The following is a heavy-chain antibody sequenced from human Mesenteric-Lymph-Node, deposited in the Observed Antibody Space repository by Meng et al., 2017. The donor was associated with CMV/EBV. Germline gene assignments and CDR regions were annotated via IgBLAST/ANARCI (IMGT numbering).Heavy chain of an antibody. CDR1: GGSFRTYG. CDR3: AREVGTQNWNDVKWFDP. J-gene: IGHJ5*01. Sequence: SVKVSCKSSGGSFRTYGISWVRQAPGQGLEWMGGSIPIFGTAKYAQKFQGRVTITTDDSTCTAYMELNSLTSEDTAVYYCAREVGTQNWNDVKWFDPWGQGTLVTVSS. V-gene: IGHV1-69*05. D-gene: IGHD1-1*01. CDR2: SIPIFGTA.